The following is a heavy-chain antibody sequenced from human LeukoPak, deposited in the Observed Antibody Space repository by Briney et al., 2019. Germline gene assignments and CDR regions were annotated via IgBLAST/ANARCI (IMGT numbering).Heavy chain of an antibody. CDR2: ISYDGSNK. CDR3: AKDFEVGGYFDY. Sequence: GAPRLSCAASGFTFSSYGMHWVRQAPGKGLEWVAVISYDGSNKYYADSVKGRFTISRDNSKNTLYLQMNSLRAEDTAVYYCAKDFEVGGYFDYWGQGTLVTVSS. J-gene: IGHJ4*02. V-gene: IGHV3-30*18. CDR1: GFTFSSYG.